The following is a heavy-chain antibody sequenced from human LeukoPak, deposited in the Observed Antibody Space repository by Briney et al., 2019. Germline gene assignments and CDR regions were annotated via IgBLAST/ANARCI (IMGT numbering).Heavy chain of an antibody. Sequence: PGGSLRLSCAASGSTFRNYAMSWVRQAPGKGLEWVSGISGSGTNTYYADSVRGRFTISRDNSKNTLYVQMNSLRAEDTAVYYCAKAIVLLISGNAFDIWGQGTMVTVSP. CDR2: ISGSGTNT. CDR1: GSTFRNYA. CDR3: AKAIVLLISGNAFDI. D-gene: IGHD2/OR15-2a*01. V-gene: IGHV3-23*01. J-gene: IGHJ3*02.